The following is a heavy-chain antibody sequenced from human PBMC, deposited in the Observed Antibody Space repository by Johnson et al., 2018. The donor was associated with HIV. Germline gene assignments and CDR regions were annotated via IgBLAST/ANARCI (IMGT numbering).Heavy chain of an antibody. CDR3: ARSRWGSTLGALDI. V-gene: IGHV3-33*01. D-gene: IGHD1-26*01. CDR2: VWYDGSHE. J-gene: IGHJ3*02. CDR1: GFTFSSFG. Sequence: QVQLVESGGGVVQPGRSLRLSCAASGFTFSSFGMHWVRQTPGKGLEWVATVWYDGSHEYYADSVKGRFTIFRDNSKNTLYLQMNSLRAGDTAVYYCARSRWGSTLGALDIWGQGTMVTVSS.